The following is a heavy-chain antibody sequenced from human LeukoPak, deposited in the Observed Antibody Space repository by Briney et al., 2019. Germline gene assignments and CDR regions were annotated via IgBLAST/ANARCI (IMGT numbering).Heavy chain of an antibody. J-gene: IGHJ5*02. Sequence: SETLSLTCTVSGGSISSSTYYWAWIRQPPGKGLEWIGSMNYGGSTYHNPSLKSRVTISVDTSKNQVSLKLSSVTAADTAVYYCAPLPAAMKGHGWFDPWGQGTLVTVSS. CDR2: MNYGGST. CDR1: GGSISSSTYY. D-gene: IGHD2-2*01. V-gene: IGHV4-39*01. CDR3: APLPAAMKGHGWFDP.